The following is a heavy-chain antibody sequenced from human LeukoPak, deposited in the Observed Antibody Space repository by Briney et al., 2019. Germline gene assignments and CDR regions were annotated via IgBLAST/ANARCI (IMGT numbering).Heavy chain of an antibody. V-gene: IGHV1-2*06. D-gene: IGHD4-17*01. J-gene: IGHJ4*02. Sequence: ASVKVSCKASGYTFTGYYMHWVRQAPGQGLEWMGRINPNSGGTNYAQKFQGRVTMTRDTSISTAYMELSRLRSDDTAVYYCARRLNNGDYGSDYWGQGTLVTVSS. CDR2: INPNSGGT. CDR3: ARRLNNGDYGSDY. CDR1: GYTFTGYY.